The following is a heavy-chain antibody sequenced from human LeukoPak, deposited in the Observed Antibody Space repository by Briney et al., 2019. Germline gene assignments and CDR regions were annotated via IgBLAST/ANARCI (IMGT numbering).Heavy chain of an antibody. V-gene: IGHV4-4*02. CDR1: GGSISSSNW. CDR2: IYHSGST. D-gene: IGHD3-16*02. CDR3: ARSALDDYVWGSYRSPRHFDY. J-gene: IGHJ4*02. Sequence: PSGTLSLTCAVSGGSISSSNWWSWVRQPPGKGLEWIGEIYHSGSTNYNPSLKSRVTISVDKSKNQFSLKLSSVTAADTAVYYCARSALDDYVWGSYRSPRHFDYWGQGTLVTVSS.